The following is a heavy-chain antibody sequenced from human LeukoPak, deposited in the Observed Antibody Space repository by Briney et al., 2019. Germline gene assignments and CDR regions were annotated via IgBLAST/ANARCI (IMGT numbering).Heavy chain of an antibody. CDR3: ARENSGSYREFDY. D-gene: IGHD1-26*01. V-gene: IGHV4-4*07. J-gene: IGHJ4*02. CDR1: GGCMSSYY. Sequence: SDTLSLTCTVSGGCMSSYYWSWIRQPAGKGLEWIGRIYTSGSTNYNASLKSRVSMSVDTSKNQFSLKLSSVTAADTAVFYCARENSGSYREFDYWGQGTLVTVSS. CDR2: IYTSGST.